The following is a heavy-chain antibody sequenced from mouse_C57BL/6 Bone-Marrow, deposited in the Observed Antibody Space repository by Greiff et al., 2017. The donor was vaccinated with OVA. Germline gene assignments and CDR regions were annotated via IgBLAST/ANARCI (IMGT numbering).Heavy chain of an antibody. CDR3: ASYSDSFDY. Sequence: EVQLQQSGPELVKPGASVKISCKASGYTFTDYYMNWVKQSHGKSLEWIGDINPNNGGTSYNQKFKGKATLTVDKSSSTAYMELRSLTSEDSAVXYSASYSDSFDYWGQGTTLTVSS. J-gene: IGHJ2*01. D-gene: IGHD1-1*01. CDR1: GYTFTDYY. V-gene: IGHV1-26*01. CDR2: INPNNGGT.